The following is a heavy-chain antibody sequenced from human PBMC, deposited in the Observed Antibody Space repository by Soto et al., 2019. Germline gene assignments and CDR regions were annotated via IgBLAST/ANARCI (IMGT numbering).Heavy chain of an antibody. D-gene: IGHD6-19*01. CDR3: ARQTNSSPARGPNWFDP. CDR2: INHSGST. V-gene: IGHV4-34*01. Sequence: SETLSLTCAVYGGSFSGYFWSWIRQPPGKGLEWIGEINHSGSTNYSPSLKSRVTISVDKSKNHFSLKLNSVTAADTALYFCARQTNSSPARGPNWFDPWGQGALVTVSS. CDR1: GGSFSGYF. J-gene: IGHJ5*02.